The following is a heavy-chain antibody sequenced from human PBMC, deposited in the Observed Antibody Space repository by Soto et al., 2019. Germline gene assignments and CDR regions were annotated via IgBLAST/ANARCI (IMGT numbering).Heavy chain of an antibody. Sequence: GESLKISCKGSGYNFAGYWIAWVRQMPGKGLELMGIIYPSDSDTRYRPSFQGQVTISADKSISSAYLQWSSLRASDTATYYCARGGVSTRTFDYWGQGTPVTVSS. CDR1: GYNFAGYW. CDR3: ARGGVSTRTFDY. V-gene: IGHV5-51*01. D-gene: IGHD3-3*01. J-gene: IGHJ4*02. CDR2: IYPSDSDT.